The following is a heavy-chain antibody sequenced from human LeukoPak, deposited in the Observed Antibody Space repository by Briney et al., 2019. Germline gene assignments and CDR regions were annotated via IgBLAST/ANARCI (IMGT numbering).Heavy chain of an antibody. D-gene: IGHD2-2*01. CDR2: IYYSGST. CDR1: GGSLSSYY. V-gene: IGHV4-59*01. Sequence: PSETLSLTCTVSGGSLSSYYWSWIRQPPGKGLEWIGYIYYSGSTNYNPSLKSRVTRSVDTSKNQFSLKLSSVTAADTAVYYCAREKVVPAAITSNWFDPWGQGTLVTVSS. CDR3: AREKVVPAAITSNWFDP. J-gene: IGHJ5*02.